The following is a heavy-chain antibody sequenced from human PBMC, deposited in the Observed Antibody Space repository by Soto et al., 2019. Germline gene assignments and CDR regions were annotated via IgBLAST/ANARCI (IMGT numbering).Heavy chain of an antibody. CDR1: GFTFSSYW. V-gene: IGHV3-7*05. J-gene: IGHJ4*02. CDR3: VRDGYRSSWDFDY. Sequence: EVQLVESGGGLVQPGGSLRLSCAASGFTFSSYWMTWVRQAPGKALEWVANINTDGSEKYYVDSVEGRFTSSRENAKNSLYLKMNNARADDTAVHYCVRDGYRSSWDFDYWGQGTLVTVCS. D-gene: IGHD6-13*01. CDR2: INTDGSEK.